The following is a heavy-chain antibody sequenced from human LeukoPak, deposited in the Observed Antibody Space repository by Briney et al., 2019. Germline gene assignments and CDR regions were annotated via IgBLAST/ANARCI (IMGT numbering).Heavy chain of an antibody. CDR3: ARDHWSHYYGSGGENYFDP. V-gene: IGHV1-18*01. CDR1: GYSFTMYG. D-gene: IGHD3-10*01. CDR2: ISGFNAYT. Sequence: ASVKVSCKASGYSFTMYGISWVRQAPGQGLEWMGWISGFNAYTNYAQKLQGRVTMTTNTSTSTAYMEVRGLRSDDTAVYYCARDHWSHYYGSGGENYFDPWGQGTLVTVSS. J-gene: IGHJ5*02.